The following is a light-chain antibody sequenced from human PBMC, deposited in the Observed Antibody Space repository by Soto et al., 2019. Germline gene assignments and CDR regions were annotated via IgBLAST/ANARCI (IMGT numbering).Light chain of an antibody. CDR3: SSYAGSNTSI. V-gene: IGLV2-8*01. Sequence: QSVLTQPPSASGSPGQSVTISCTGTSSDVGGYNYVSWYQQYPGKAPKLMIYEVSKGPSGVPDRFSGSKSGNTASLTVSGLQAEDEADYYCSSYAGSNTSIFGGGTKLTVL. J-gene: IGLJ2*01. CDR1: SSDVGGYNY. CDR2: EVS.